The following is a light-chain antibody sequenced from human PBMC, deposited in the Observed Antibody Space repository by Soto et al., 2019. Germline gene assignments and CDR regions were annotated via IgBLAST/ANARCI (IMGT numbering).Light chain of an antibody. Sequence: DIQMTQSPSTLSASVGDRVTITCRASQSISSWLAWYQQKPGKAPKLLIYKASSLESEVPSRFSGSGSWTEFTLTISSLQPDDFATYYCQQYNSYSPWTFGQGTKVESK. CDR3: QQYNSYSPWT. CDR2: KAS. CDR1: QSISSW. J-gene: IGKJ1*01. V-gene: IGKV1-5*03.